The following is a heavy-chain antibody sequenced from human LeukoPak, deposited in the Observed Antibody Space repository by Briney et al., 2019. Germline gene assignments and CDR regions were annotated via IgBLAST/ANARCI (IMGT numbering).Heavy chain of an antibody. CDR2: IDSRSTYL. V-gene: IGHV3-21*01. CDR1: GFIFSTYS. CDR3: ARFETLNHGPSEF. Sequence: GGSLRLSCAASGFIFSTYSMNWVRQAPGKGLEWVSSIDSRSTYLIYADSVKGRFTISRDDAKNSLYLQMNNLGAEDTAVYYCARFETLNHGPSEFWGQGTLVTVSS. J-gene: IGHJ4*02.